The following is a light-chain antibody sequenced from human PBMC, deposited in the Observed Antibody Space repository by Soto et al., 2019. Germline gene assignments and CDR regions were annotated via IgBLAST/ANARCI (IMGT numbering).Light chain of an antibody. Sequence: EIVLTQSPATLSLSPGERATLSCRASQSVSSYLAWYQQKPGKAPRLLIYDASSRATGIPARFSGSGSGTDFTLTISSLEPEDFAVYYCQQRSNWPPVFTFGPGTKVDIK. J-gene: IGKJ3*01. V-gene: IGKV3-11*01. CDR3: QQRSNWPPVFT. CDR2: DAS. CDR1: QSVSSY.